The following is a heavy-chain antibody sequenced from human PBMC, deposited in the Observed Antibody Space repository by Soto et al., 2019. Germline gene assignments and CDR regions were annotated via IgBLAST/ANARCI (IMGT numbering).Heavy chain of an antibody. CDR3: ARGLGGATTDYFDY. J-gene: IGHJ4*02. CDR2: INPSSSST. Sequence: ASVTVSCKPSGHTFTSYYMHWVRQAPGQGLERIGIINPSSSSTSYAKKIQDRVTMTRGTSTRTVYMELSSLRSEVTAVYYCARGLGGATTDYFDYWGQGNLVTFSS. V-gene: IGHV1-46*03. D-gene: IGHD1-26*01. CDR1: GHTFTSYY.